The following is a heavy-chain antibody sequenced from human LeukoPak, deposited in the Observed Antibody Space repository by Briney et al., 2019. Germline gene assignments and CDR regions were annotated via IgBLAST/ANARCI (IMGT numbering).Heavy chain of an antibody. D-gene: IGHD3-22*01. J-gene: IGHJ4*02. CDR2: INWNGGST. CDR1: GFTFDDYG. Sequence: GGSLRLSCAASGFTFDDYGMSWVRQAPGKGLEWVSGINWNGGSTGYADSVKGRFTISRDKAKNSLYLQMNSLRAKDTALYYCAREFYYDSSGYYTYDYWGQGTLVTVSS. CDR3: AREFYYDSSGYYTYDY. V-gene: IGHV3-20*04.